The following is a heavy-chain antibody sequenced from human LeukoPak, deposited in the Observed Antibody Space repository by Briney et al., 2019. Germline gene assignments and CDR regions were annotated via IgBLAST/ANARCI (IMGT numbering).Heavy chain of an antibody. CDR2: ISDNGAHT. J-gene: IGHJ4*02. CDR1: GFTISNSA. CDR3: ATVGGSCSSSNCFAYFAY. V-gene: IGHV3-23*01. D-gene: IGHD2-2*01. Sequence: GGSLRLSCAASGFTISNSAMTWVRQAPGKGLDWVSIISDNGAHTFYADSVKGRFTISRDTSENTLYLQMNSLRADDTAVYYCATVGGSCSSSNCFAYFAYWGQGTLLTVSS.